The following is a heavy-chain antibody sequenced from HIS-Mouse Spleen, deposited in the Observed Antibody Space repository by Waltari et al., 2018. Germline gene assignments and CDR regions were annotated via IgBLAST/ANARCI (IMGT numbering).Heavy chain of an antibody. V-gene: IGHV4-39*07. CDR1: GGSISSSSYY. CDR3: AREIPYSSSWYDWYFDL. J-gene: IGHJ2*01. Sequence: QLQLQESGPGLVKPSETLSLTCTVSGGSISSSSYYWGWIRQPPGKGLGWIGGIYDSGSTYYNPALQRRVTISVDTSKSQFSLKLSAVTAADTAVYYCAREIPYSSSWYDWYFDLWGRGTLVTVSS. CDR2: IYDSGST. D-gene: IGHD6-13*01.